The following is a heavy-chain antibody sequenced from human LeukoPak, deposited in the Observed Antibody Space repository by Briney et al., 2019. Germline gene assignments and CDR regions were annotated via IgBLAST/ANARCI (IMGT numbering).Heavy chain of an antibody. V-gene: IGHV4-59*01. CDR2: IYYSGST. CDR3: ARDRATLRYFDY. D-gene: IGHD5-12*01. CDR1: GGSISSYY. Sequence: PSETLSLTCTVSGGSISSYYWSWIRQPPGKGLEWIGYIYYSGSTNYNPSLKSRVTISVDTSKNQFSLKLSSVTAADTAVYYCARDRATLRYFDYWGQGTLVTVSS. J-gene: IGHJ4*02.